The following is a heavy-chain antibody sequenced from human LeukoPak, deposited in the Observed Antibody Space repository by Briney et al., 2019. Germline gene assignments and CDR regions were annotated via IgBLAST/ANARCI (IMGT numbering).Heavy chain of an antibody. CDR2: IYPRDSDT. Sequence: HGEPLKISCQASGYTFTSNWIGWVRQVPGEGLEWVGIIYPRDSDTRYSPSFQGQVTISADKSISTAYLQWGSLEASDTAMYYCARSGYSGYEADYWGQGTLVTVSS. CDR3: ARSGYSGYEADY. V-gene: IGHV5-51*01. CDR1: GYTFTSNW. J-gene: IGHJ4*02. D-gene: IGHD5-12*01.